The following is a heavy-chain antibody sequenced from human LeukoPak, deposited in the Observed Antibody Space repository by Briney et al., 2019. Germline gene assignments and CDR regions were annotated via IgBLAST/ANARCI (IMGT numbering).Heavy chain of an antibody. CDR1: GFTFSDYY. V-gene: IGHV3-11*01. J-gene: IGHJ4*02. CDR3: ARDHGRGSSWYVGSSFDY. CDR2: ISSSGSTI. Sequence: GGSLRLSCAASGFTFSDYYMSWIRQAPGKGLEWVSYISSSGSTIYYADSVKGRFTISRDNAKNSLYLQMNSLRAEDTAVYYCARDHGRGSSWYVGSSFDYWGQGTLVTVSS. D-gene: IGHD6-13*01.